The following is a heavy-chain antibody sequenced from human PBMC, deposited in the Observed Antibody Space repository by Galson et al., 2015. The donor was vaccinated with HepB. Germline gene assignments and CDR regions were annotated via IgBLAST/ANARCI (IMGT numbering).Heavy chain of an antibody. CDR2: IIPIFGTA. J-gene: IGHJ4*02. D-gene: IGHD6-13*01. CDR3: ARAHTHQQLVWDY. Sequence: SVKVSCKASGGTFSSYAISWVRQAPGQGLEWMGGIIPIFGTANYAQKFQGRVTITADKSTSTAYMELSSLRSEDTAVYYCARAHTHQQLVWDYWGQGTLVTVSS. CDR1: GGTFSSYA. V-gene: IGHV1-69*06.